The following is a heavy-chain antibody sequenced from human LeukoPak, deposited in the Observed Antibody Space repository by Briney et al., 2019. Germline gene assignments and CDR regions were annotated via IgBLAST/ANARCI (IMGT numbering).Heavy chain of an antibody. CDR1: GGSISSSSYY. CDR3: ARRYYGSSSFDY. V-gene: IGHV4-39*01. J-gene: IGHJ4*02. D-gene: IGHD3-10*01. Sequence: SETLSLTCTVSGGSISSSSYYWGWIRQPPGTGLEWIGSIYYSGSTHYYPSLKSRVTISVDTSKNQFSLKLSSVTVADTAVYYCARRYYGSSSFDYWGQGTLVTVSS. CDR2: IYYSGST.